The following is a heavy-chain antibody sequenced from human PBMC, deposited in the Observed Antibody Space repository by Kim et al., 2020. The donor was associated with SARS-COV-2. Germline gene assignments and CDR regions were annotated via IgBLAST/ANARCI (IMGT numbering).Heavy chain of an antibody. CDR3: ARGGGRYCSSTSCYWVPFDY. J-gene: IGHJ4*02. Sequence: SETLSLTCTVSGGSISSYYWSWIRQPPGKGLEWIGYIYYSGSTNYNPSLKSRVTISVDTSKNQFSLKLSSVTAADTAVYYCARGGGRYCSSTSCYWVPFDYWGQGTLVTVSS. CDR1: GGSISSYY. V-gene: IGHV4-59*01. CDR2: IYYSGST. D-gene: IGHD2-2*01.